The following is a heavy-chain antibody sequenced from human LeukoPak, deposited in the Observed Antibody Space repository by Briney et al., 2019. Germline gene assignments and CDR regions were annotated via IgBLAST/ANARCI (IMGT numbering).Heavy chain of an antibody. D-gene: IGHD6-13*01. CDR1: GFTVSSNY. V-gene: IGHV3-66*01. CDR2: IYSGGST. J-gene: IGHJ4*02. CDR3: ARYSSSWAFDY. Sequence: GGSRRLSCAASGFTVSSNYMSWVRQAPGKGLEWVSVIYSGGSTYYADSVKGRFTISRDNSKNTLYLQMNSLRAEDTAVYYCARYSSSWAFDYWGQGTLVTVSS.